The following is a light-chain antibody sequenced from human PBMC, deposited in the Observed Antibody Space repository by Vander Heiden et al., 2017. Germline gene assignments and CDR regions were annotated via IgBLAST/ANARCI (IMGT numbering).Light chain of an antibody. Sequence: DIHMTQSPSSLSVSVGDRVTIFCRASQSISSFLAWYQVKPGKAPKLLIFGASNLHGGVPSRFSGSGSGIDFTLTINRLQPDDFATYFCQQSVNIPRTFGPGTKVEIK. V-gene: IGKV1-39*01. CDR1: QSISSF. J-gene: IGKJ1*01. CDR2: GAS. CDR3: QQSVNIPRT.